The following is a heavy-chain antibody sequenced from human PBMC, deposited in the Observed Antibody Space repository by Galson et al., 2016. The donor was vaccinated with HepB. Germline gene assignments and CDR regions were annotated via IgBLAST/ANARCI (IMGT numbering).Heavy chain of an antibody. Sequence: SVKVSCKASGGTFSDYTINWVRQAPGQGLEWVGGIIPIFGTANYAQKFEGRVHITADESTNTANMELSSLRSEDTAVYYCARVLFMVRGIIISADYHGMDVWGQGTTVTVSS. CDR2: IIPIFGTA. V-gene: IGHV1-69*13. J-gene: IGHJ6*02. D-gene: IGHD3-10*01. CDR3: ARVLFMVRGIIISADYHGMDV. CDR1: GGTFSDYT.